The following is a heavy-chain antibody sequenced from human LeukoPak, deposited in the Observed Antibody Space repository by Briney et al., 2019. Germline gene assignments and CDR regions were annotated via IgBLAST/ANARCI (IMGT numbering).Heavy chain of an antibody. Sequence: PGGSLRLSCAASGFKFSDYGFHWVRQAPGKGLDWVTFIQNDGSNKYYADSVRGRFTISRDNSRNTLFLQMKSLTAEDAARYYCVKDGIAAAEPDFWGQGVLVIVSS. D-gene: IGHD6-25*01. J-gene: IGHJ4*02. CDR1: GFKFSDYG. V-gene: IGHV3-30*02. CDR3: VKDGIAAAEPDF. CDR2: IQNDGSNK.